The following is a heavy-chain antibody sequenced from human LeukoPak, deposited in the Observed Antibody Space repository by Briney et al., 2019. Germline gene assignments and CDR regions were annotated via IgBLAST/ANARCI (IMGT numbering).Heavy chain of an antibody. CDR1: GFTFSSYA. V-gene: IGHV3-23*01. Sequence: GGSLRLSCAASGFTFSSYAMSWVRQAPGKGLEWVSAISGSGGSTYYADSVKGRFPISRDNSKNTLYLQMNSLRAEDTAVYYCAPTVVTIPANTLDYWGQGTLVTVSS. CDR2: ISGSGGST. D-gene: IGHD4-23*01. CDR3: APTVVTIPANTLDY. J-gene: IGHJ4*02.